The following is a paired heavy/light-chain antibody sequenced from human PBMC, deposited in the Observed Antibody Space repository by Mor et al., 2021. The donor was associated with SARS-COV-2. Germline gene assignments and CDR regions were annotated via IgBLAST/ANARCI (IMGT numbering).Light chain of an antibody. Sequence: SYELTQPPSVSVSPGQTARITCSGDALPKKYAYWYQQKSGQAPVLVIYENNRRPSGIPERFSGSRSGTMATLTISGAQVEDEADYYCYSTDTSGNLWVFGGGTKLTVL. CDR1: ALPKKY. CDR2: ENN. J-gene: IGLJ3*02. CDR3: YSTDTSGNLWV. V-gene: IGLV3-10*01.
Heavy chain of an antibody. CDR1: GLTFSGYW. D-gene: IGHD3-16*01. Sequence: EVRLVESGGGLVQPGGSLRLSCAASGLTFSGYWMQWVRQAPGKGLVWVSRINNDGTTTTYADSVKGRFTISRDNAKNTLFLEMNSLRAEDTAVYYCASQYDYLWGNDYWGQGTLVTVSS. CDR3: ASQYDYLWGNDY. CDR2: INNDGTTT. V-gene: IGHV3-74*01. J-gene: IGHJ4*02.